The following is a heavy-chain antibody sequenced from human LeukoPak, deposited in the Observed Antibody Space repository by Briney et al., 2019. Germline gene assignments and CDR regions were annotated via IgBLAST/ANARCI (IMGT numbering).Heavy chain of an antibody. J-gene: IGHJ6*03. V-gene: IGHV3-74*01. D-gene: IGHD1-26*01. Sequence: GGSLRLSCAASGFTISPYWMHWVRQTPGKGLVWVSRISRDGSNTVYADSVKGRFTISRDNANKALYLQMNSLRGDDTAVYYCAREWDLPGAYYMDVWGKGTTVTVSS. CDR2: ISRDGSNT. CDR1: GFTISPYW. CDR3: AREWDLPGAYYMDV.